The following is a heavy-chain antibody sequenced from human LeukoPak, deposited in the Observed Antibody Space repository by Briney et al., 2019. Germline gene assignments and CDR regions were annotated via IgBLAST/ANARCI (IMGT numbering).Heavy chain of an antibody. D-gene: IGHD3-10*01. J-gene: IGHJ4*02. CDR2: ISYDGSNK. CDR1: GFTFSDYY. V-gene: IGHV3-30*03. Sequence: GGSLRLSCAASGFTFSDYYMSWIRQAPGKGLEWVAVISYDGSNKYYADSVKGRFTISRDNSKNTLYLQMNSLRAEDTAVYYCARDLFTFGELPHDYWGQGTLVTVSS. CDR3: ARDLFTFGELPHDY.